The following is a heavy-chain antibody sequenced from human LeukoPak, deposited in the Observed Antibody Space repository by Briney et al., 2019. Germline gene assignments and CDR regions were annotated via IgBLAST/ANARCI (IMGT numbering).Heavy chain of an antibody. CDR3: ASYYYDSSGYRVDY. Sequence: GGSLRLSCAASGFTVSSNYMSWVRQAPGKGLEWVSVIYSGGSTYYADSVKGRFTISRDNSKDTLYLQMNSLRAEDTAVYYCASYYYDSSGYRVDYWGQGTLVTVSS. J-gene: IGHJ4*02. CDR1: GFTVSSNY. D-gene: IGHD3-22*01. V-gene: IGHV3-53*01. CDR2: IYSGGST.